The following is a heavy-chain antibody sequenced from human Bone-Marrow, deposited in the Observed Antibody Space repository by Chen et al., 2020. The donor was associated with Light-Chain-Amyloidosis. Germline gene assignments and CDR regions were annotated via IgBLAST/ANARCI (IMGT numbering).Heavy chain of an antibody. CDR3: AKGGYYDRTPDSFDI. CDR1: GFTFSSYG. J-gene: IGHJ3*02. CDR2: ISYDGSNK. D-gene: IGHD3-22*01. Sequence: QVQLVESGGGVVQPGRSLRLSCAAPGFTFSSYGMHWVRQAPGKGLEWVAVISYDGSNKYYADSVKGRFTISRDNSKNTLYLQMNSLRAEDTAVYYCAKGGYYDRTPDSFDIWGQGTMVTVSS. V-gene: IGHV3-30*18.